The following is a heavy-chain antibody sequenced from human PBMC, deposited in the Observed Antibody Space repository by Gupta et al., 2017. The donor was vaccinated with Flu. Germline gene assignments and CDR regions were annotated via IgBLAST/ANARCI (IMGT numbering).Heavy chain of an antibody. Sequence: VQLVESGGGVVQPGRSLRLSCAASGFLFDGYAMNWVRQAAGKGLGCVAIIWYDGSTAYYADSVKGRFAVSRDDSKSSAFLQMNDLRREDTAVYYCATDVSTNGARLDYWGQGTLVTVSS. D-gene: IGHD3-10*01. CDR2: IWYDGSTA. CDR1: GFLFDGYA. V-gene: IGHV3-33*01. CDR3: ATDVSTNGARLDY. J-gene: IGHJ4*02.